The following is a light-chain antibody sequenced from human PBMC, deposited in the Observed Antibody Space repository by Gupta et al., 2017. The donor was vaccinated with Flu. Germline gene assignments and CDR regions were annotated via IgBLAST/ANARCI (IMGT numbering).Light chain of an antibody. CDR3: QVWDSSSDHWV. J-gene: IGLJ3*02. CDR2: DDR. Sequence: YVLRQPPSVSVAPGQTARMTCGGNKIGSETVHWYQQKPGQAPVLVVCDDRDLPSGIPERFSGSNSGNTATLTISRVEAGDEADYYCQVWDSSSDHWVFGGGTMLTVL. CDR1: KIGSET. V-gene: IGLV3-21*02.